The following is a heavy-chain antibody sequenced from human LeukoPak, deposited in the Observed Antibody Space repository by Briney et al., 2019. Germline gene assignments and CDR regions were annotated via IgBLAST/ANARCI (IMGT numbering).Heavy chain of an antibody. CDR2: IYYSGST. CDR3: ARQQSGSYLVDFDY. J-gene: IGHJ4*02. Sequence: SETLALTCTFSGGSLSSSSYYWGWIPQPPGKGLEWIGSIYYSGSTYYNPSLKSRVTISVDTSKNQFSLKLSSVTAADTAVYYCARQQSGSYLVDFDYWGQGTLVTVSS. CDR1: GGSLSSSSYY. D-gene: IGHD1-26*01. V-gene: IGHV4-39*01.